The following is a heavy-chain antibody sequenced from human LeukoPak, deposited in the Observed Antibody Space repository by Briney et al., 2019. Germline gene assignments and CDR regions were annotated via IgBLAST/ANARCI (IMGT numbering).Heavy chain of an antibody. Sequence: SSSSHHWGWIRQSPGKGLEWVSAISGSGGSTYYADPVKGRFTISRDNSKNTLYLQMNSLRAEDTAVYYCAKASGGPFDYWGQGTLVTVSS. V-gene: IGHV3-23*01. CDR2: ISGSGGST. D-gene: IGHD3-10*01. CDR1: SSSSHH. J-gene: IGHJ4*02. CDR3: AKASGGPFDY.